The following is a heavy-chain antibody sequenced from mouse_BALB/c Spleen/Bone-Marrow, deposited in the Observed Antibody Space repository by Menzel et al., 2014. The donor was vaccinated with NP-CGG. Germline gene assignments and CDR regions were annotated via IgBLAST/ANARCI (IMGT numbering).Heavy chain of an antibody. CDR2: INPSTGYT. CDR3: TRRAYGGSYGFAY. Sequence: QVQLQQSGAELAKPGASVKMSCKASGYTFXNYWMHWVKQRPGQGLEWIGYINPSTGYTEYNQKFKDKATLTADKSSSTAYMQLSSLTSEDSSVFYCTRRAYGGSYGFAYWGQGTLVTVSA. D-gene: IGHD1-1*01. J-gene: IGHJ3*01. V-gene: IGHV1-7*01. CDR1: GYTFXNYW.